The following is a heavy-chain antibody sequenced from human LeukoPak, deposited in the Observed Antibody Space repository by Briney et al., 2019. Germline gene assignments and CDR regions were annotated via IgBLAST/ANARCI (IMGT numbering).Heavy chain of an antibody. CDR2: ISYDGSSK. V-gene: IGHV3-30-3*01. D-gene: IGHD6-6*01. CDR1: GFTFSSYA. CDR3: ARARRASGARGAFDI. J-gene: IGHJ3*02. Sequence: GGSLRLSCAASGFTFSSYAMHWVRQAPGKGLEWVTDISYDGSSKYYADSVKGRFTISRDNSKNTLYLQMNSLRAEDTAVYYCARARRASGARGAFDIWGQGTMVTVSS.